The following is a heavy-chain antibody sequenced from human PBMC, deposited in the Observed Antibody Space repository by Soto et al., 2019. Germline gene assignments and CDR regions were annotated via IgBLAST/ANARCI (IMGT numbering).Heavy chain of an antibody. Sequence: QPGGSLRLSCTASGFTFGDYAMSWFRQAPGKGLEWVGFIRSKAYGGTTEYAASVKGRFTISRDDSKSIAYLQMNSLKTEDTAVYYCTTVDTAMEDGYYYYGMDVWGQGTTVTVSS. CDR3: TTVDTAMEDGYYYYGMDV. D-gene: IGHD5-18*01. J-gene: IGHJ6*02. CDR1: GFTFGDYA. V-gene: IGHV3-49*03. CDR2: IRSKAYGGTT.